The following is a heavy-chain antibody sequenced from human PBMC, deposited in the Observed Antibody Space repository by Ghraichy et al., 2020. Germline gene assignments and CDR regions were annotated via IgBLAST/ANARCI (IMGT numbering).Heavy chain of an antibody. V-gene: IGHV3-53*01. CDR1: GFTVSSKY. CDR3: ARPVTDYDILTGYEYWYFDL. D-gene: IGHD3-9*01. CDR2: TYSGGST. Sequence: GGSLRLSCAASGFTVSSKYMSWVRQAPGKGLEWVSVTYSGGSTYYADSVKGRFTISRDNSKNTLYLQMNSLRAEDTAVYYCARPVTDYDILTGYEYWYFDLWGRGTLVTVSS. J-gene: IGHJ2*01.